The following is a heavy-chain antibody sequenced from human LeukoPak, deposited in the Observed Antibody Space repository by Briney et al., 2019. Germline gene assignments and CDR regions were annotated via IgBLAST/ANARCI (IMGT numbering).Heavy chain of an antibody. CDR2: INPNSGGT. CDR1: GYTFTSYY. CDR3: ARSPLYGDYVGYYYYMDV. Sequence: EASVKVSCKASGYTFTSYYMHWARQAPGQGLEWMGWINPNSGGTNYAQKFQGRVTMTRDTSISTAYMELSRLRSDDTAVYYCARSPLYGDYVGYYYYMDVWGKGTTVTVSS. D-gene: IGHD4-17*01. V-gene: IGHV1-2*02. J-gene: IGHJ6*03.